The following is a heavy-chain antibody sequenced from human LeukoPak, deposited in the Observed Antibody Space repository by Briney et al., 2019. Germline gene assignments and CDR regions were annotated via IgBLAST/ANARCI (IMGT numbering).Heavy chain of an antibody. Sequence: GGSLRLSCAASGFTFSSYQMNWVRQAPGKGLEWVSYISSSGGTKYYADSVKGRFTISRDNAKNSLYLQMNSQRAEDTAVYYCARSPYSGYDLFEYWGQGTLVTVSS. CDR2: ISSSGGTK. V-gene: IGHV3-48*03. CDR1: GFTFSSYQ. J-gene: IGHJ4*02. D-gene: IGHD5-12*01. CDR3: ARSPYSGYDLFEY.